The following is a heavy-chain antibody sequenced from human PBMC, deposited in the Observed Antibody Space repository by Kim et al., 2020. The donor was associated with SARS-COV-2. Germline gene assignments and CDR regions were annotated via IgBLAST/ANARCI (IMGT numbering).Heavy chain of an antibody. J-gene: IGHJ6*03. CDR3: ARDSRYFDWFVAAPTYYYYYYMDV. V-gene: IGHV1-2*06. CDR1: GYTFTGYY. CDR2: INPNSGGT. D-gene: IGHD3-9*01. Sequence: ASVKVSCKASGYTFTGYYMHWVRQAPGQGLEWMGRINPNSGGTNYAQKFQGRVTMTRDTSISTAYMELSRLRSDDTAVYYCARDSRYFDWFVAAPTYYYYYYMDVWGKGTTVTVSS.